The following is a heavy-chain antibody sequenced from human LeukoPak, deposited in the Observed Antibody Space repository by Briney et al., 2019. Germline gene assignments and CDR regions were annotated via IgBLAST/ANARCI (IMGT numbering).Heavy chain of an antibody. V-gene: IGHV4-59*01. D-gene: IGHD6-19*01. CDR3: ARASAVADNWFDP. J-gene: IGHJ5*02. Sequence: SETLSLTCTVPGGSISSYYWSWIRQPPGKGLEWIGSIYYSGSTNYNPSLKSRVTISVDTSKNQFSLKLSSVTAADTAVYYCARASAVADNWFDPWGQGTLVTVSS. CDR2: IYYSGST. CDR1: GGSISSYY.